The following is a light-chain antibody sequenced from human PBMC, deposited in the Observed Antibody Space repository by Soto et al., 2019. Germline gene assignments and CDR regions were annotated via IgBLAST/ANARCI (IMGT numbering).Light chain of an antibody. Sequence: QSVLTQPPSVSEAPRQRVTISCSGSTSNIGNNIVNWYQQLPGKAPKLLIYYDDLLPSGVSDRFSGSKSGTSASLAISGLQSEDEADYYCAAWDDSLSGWVFGGGTKLTVL. CDR3: AAWDDSLSGWV. J-gene: IGLJ3*02. CDR2: YDD. CDR1: TSNIGNNI. V-gene: IGLV1-36*01.